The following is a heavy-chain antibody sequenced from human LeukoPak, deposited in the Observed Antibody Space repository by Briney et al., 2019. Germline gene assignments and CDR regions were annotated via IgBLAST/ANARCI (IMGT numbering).Heavy chain of an antibody. Sequence: GASVKVSCKASGCSFTGYYMHWVRQAPGQGLEWMGWINPNSGGTKYAQNFQGRLTMTRDTSISTAYMELSRLRSDDTAVYYCARLGAAAGEFDYWGQGTLVTVSS. CDR3: ARLGAAAGEFDY. J-gene: IGHJ4*02. D-gene: IGHD6-13*01. V-gene: IGHV1-2*02. CDR1: GCSFTGYY. CDR2: INPNSGGT.